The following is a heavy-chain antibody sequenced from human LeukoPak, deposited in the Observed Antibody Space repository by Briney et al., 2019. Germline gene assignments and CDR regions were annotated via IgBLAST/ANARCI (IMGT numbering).Heavy chain of an antibody. CDR1: GFTFSSYW. D-gene: IGHD3-3*01. V-gene: IGHV3-74*01. J-gene: IGHJ4*02. CDR2: INSDGSST. Sequence: GGSLRLSCAASGFTFSSYWMHWVRQAPGKGLVWVSRINSDGSSTSYADSVKGRFTISRDNAKNTLYLQMNSPRAEDTAVYYCARARGYDFWSGYYGYWGQGTLVTVSS. CDR3: ARARGYDFWSGYYGY.